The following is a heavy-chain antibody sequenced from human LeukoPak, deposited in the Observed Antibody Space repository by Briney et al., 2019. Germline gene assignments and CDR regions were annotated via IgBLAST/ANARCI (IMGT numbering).Heavy chain of an antibody. Sequence: NPSETLSLTCTVSGGSISSSSYYWSWIRQPPGKGLEWIGYIYYSGSTNYNPPLKSRVTISVDTSKNQFSLKLSSVTAADTAVYYCARDLLGGGIQQYNWFDPWGQGTLVTVSS. CDR2: IYYSGST. CDR3: ARDLLGGGIQQYNWFDP. CDR1: GGSISSSSYY. V-gene: IGHV4-61*01. J-gene: IGHJ5*02. D-gene: IGHD1-1*01.